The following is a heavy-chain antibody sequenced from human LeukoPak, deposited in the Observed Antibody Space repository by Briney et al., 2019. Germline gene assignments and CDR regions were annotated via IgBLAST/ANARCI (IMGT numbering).Heavy chain of an antibody. CDR1: GFTVSSNY. V-gene: IGHV3-66*01. Sequence: PGGPLRLSCAASGFTVSSNYMSWVRQAPGKGLEWVSVIYSGGSTFYADSVKGRFTISRDNSKNTLYLQMTSLRAEDTAVYYCARVGGYSYGQPFDYWGQGTLVTVSS. J-gene: IGHJ4*02. CDR3: ARVGGYSYGQPFDY. D-gene: IGHD5-18*01. CDR2: IYSGGST.